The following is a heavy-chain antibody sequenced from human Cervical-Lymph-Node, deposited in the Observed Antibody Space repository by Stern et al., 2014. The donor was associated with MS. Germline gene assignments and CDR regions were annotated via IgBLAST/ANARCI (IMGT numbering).Heavy chain of an antibody. Sequence: EVQLVEAGGGVIQPGGSLRLSCTASGFTVSRDYMTWVRQAPGKGLEWVSLRTNVGSTFYTDSGKGRFTISRDDSKTTVYLHMTSLRAEYTAMYYCARDTSSPERSDWWGQGTLVTVST. CDR3: ARDTSSPERSDW. D-gene: IGHD1-1*01. V-gene: IGHV3-53*01. J-gene: IGHJ4*02. CDR2: RTNVGST. CDR1: GFTVSRDY.